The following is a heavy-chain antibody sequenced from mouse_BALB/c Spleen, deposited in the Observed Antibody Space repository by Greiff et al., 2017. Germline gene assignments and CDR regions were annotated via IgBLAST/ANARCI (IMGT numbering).Heavy chain of an antibody. J-gene: IGHJ3*01. Sequence: EVKLQESGPGLVKPSQSLSLTCTVTGYSITSDYAWNWIRQFPGNKLEWMGYISYSGSTSYNPSLKSRISITRDTSKNQFFLQLNAVTTEDTATYYCARRGYDYAWFAYWGQGTLVTVSA. CDR2: ISYSGST. CDR3: ARRGYDYAWFAY. CDR1: GYSITSDYA. V-gene: IGHV3-2*02. D-gene: IGHD2-4*01.